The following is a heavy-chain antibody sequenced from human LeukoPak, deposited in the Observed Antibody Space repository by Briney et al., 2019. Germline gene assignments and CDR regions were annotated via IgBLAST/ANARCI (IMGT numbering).Heavy chain of an antibody. J-gene: IGHJ3*02. V-gene: IGHV1-46*01. CDR2: INPSGGST. D-gene: IGHD3-16*02. CDR1: GYTFTSYY. CDR3: ARPAGGLVIGAFDI. Sequence: ASVKVSCKASGYTFTSYYMRWVRQARGQGLEWMGIINPSGGSTSYAEKFQGRVTMTRDMSTSTVYMELSSLRSEDTAVYYCARPAGGLVIGAFDIWGQGTMVTVSS.